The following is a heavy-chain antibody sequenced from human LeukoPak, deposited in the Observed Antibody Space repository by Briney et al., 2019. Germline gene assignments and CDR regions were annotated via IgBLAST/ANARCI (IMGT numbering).Heavy chain of an antibody. D-gene: IGHD6-19*01. J-gene: IGHJ4*02. V-gene: IGHV4-4*07. CDR1: GGSISSYY. Sequence: SETLSLTCTVSGGSISSYYWSWIRQPAGKGLEWIGRIHTGGSTNYNPSLKSRVIMSVDTSKNQFSLKVTSVTAADAAVYYCARAWQWLPLDSWGQGTLVTVSS. CDR3: ARAWQWLPLDS. CDR2: IHTGGST.